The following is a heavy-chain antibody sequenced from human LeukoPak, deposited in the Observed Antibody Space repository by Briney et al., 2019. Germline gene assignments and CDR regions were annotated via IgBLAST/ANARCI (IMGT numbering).Heavy chain of an antibody. CDR1: GGTFSSYA. Sequence: SVKVSCKASGGTFSSYAISWVRQAPGQGLEWMGRIIPIFGTANYAQKFQGRVTIATDESTSTAYMELSSLRSEDTAVYYCAREISSSWYNLPYNWFDPWGQGTLVTVSS. CDR2: IIPIFGTA. CDR3: AREISSSWYNLPYNWFDP. V-gene: IGHV1-69*05. D-gene: IGHD6-13*01. J-gene: IGHJ5*02.